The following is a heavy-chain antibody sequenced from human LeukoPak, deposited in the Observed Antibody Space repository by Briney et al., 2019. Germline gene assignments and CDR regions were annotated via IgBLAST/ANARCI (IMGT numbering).Heavy chain of an antibody. CDR3: AREQTLAWFDP. CDR1: GGSISSGDYY. J-gene: IGHJ5*02. V-gene: IGHV4-30-4*01. Sequence: SGTLSLTCTVSGGSISSGDYYWSWIRQPPGKGLEWIGYIYYSGSTYYNPSLKSRVTISVDTSKNQFSLKLSSVTAADTAVYYCAREQTLAWFDPWGQGTLVTVSS. CDR2: IYYSGST.